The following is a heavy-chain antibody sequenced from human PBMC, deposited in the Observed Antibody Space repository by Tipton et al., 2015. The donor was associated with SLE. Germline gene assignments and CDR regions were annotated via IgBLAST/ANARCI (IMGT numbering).Heavy chain of an antibody. D-gene: IGHD3-10*01. CDR2: IYYSGST. CDR1: GGSISSYY. Sequence: LSCTVSGGSISSYYWSWIRQPPGKGLEWIGYIYYSGSTNYNPSLKSRVTISVDTSKNQFSLKLSSVTAADTAVYYCARAQNYYGSGSYPDYWGQGTLVTVSS. CDR3: ARAQNYYGSGSYPDY. J-gene: IGHJ4*02. V-gene: IGHV4-59*01.